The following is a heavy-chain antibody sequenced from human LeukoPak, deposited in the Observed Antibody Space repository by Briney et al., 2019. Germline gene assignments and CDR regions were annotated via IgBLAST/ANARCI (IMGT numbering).Heavy chain of an antibody. CDR3: AKANSAYYYDSSGYYYDH. CDR2: ISYDGSNK. CDR1: GFTFSSYG. V-gene: IGHV3-30*18. J-gene: IGHJ5*02. D-gene: IGHD3-22*01. Sequence: GRSLRLSCAASGFTFSSYGMHWVRQAPGKGLEWVAVISYDGSNKYYADSVKGRFTISRDNSKNTLYLQMNSLRAEDTAVYYCAKANSAYYYDSSGYYYDHWGQGTLVTVSS.